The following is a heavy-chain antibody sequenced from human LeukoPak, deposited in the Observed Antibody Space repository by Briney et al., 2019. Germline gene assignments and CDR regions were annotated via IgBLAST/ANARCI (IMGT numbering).Heavy chain of an antibody. Sequence: SETLSLTCTVSGGSISSYYWSWIRQPPGKGLEWIGYIYYSGSTNYNPSLNSRATISVDTSKNQFSLKWSSVTAADTAVYYCARSFSSSWIRFDFWGQGTLVTVSS. V-gene: IGHV4-59*01. CDR2: IYYSGST. J-gene: IGHJ4*02. CDR3: ARSFSSSWIRFDF. CDR1: GGSISSYY. D-gene: IGHD6-13*01.